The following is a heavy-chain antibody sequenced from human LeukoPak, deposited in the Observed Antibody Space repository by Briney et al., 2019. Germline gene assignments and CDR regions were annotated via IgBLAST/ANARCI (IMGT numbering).Heavy chain of an antibody. CDR3: AQGDGYNIRGGPGYFDY. CDR1: GFTFSSYG. J-gene: IGHJ4*02. D-gene: IGHD5-24*01. V-gene: IGHV3-30*19. CDR2: ISYDGSNK. Sequence: PGGSLRLSCAASGFTFSSYGMHWVRQAPGKGLEWVAVISYDGSNKYYADSVKGRFTISRDNSKNTLYLQMNSLRAEDTAVYYCAQGDGYNIRGGPGYFDYWGQGTLVTVSS.